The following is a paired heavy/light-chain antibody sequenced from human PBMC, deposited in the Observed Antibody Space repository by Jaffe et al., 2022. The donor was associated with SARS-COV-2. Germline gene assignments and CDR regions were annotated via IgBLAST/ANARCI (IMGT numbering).Heavy chain of an antibody. J-gene: IGHJ4*01. Sequence: EVHLVESGGGLVQPGGSLTLSCTASGFIFSDYWMSWVRQAPGKGLEWVANIKQDGSEKSSVDSVKGRFTIIRDNAKKSLYLLMNSLRADDTAVYYCARVTPRNHGSGDSFYWGHGTLVTVSS. V-gene: IGHV3-7*01. CDR3: ARVTPRNHGSGDSFY. D-gene: IGHD3-10*01. CDR2: IKQDGSEK. CDR1: GFIFSDYW.
Light chain of an antibody. CDR1: QSLLHSNGYNY. J-gene: IGKJ5*01. Sequence: DIVMTQSPLSLPVTPGEPASISCRSSQSLLHSNGYNYLDWYLQKPGHSPQLLISLTSNRASGVPDRFSGSGSGTDFTLIISRVEAEDVGVYYCMQSLQTPITFGQGTRLDIK. CDR3: MQSLQTPIT. CDR2: LTS. V-gene: IGKV2-28*01.